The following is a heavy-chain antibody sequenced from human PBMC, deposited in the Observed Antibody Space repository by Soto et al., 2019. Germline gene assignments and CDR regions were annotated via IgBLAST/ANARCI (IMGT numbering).Heavy chain of an antibody. CDR1: GGSISSYY. CDR3: ARAVVAPFGSYMDV. Sequence: QVQLQESGPGLVKPSETLSLTCTVSGGSISSYYWSWIRQPPGKGLEWIGYIYYSGSTNYNPSLKSRVTISVDTSKNQFSLKLSSVTAADTAVYYCARAVVAPFGSYMDVWGKGTTVTVSS. J-gene: IGHJ6*03. V-gene: IGHV4-59*01. D-gene: IGHD2-15*01. CDR2: IYYSGST.